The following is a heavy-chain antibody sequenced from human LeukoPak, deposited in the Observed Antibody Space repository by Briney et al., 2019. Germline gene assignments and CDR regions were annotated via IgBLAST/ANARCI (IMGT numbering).Heavy chain of an antibody. Sequence: SETLSLTCGASGGPVSSTNWWTWIRHPPGKGLYWIGEVHLDGRTNFNPSLKSRLTMSVDLSENHVSLKLTSVTAADTAVYYCAREGGFYRPLDYSGQGTLVTVSS. J-gene: IGHJ4*02. V-gene: IGHV4-4*02. D-gene: IGHD6-25*01. CDR1: GGPVSSTNW. CDR3: AREGGFYRPLDY. CDR2: VHLDGRT.